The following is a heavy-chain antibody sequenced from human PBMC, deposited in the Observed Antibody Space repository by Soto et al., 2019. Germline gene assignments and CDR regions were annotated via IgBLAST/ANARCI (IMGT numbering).Heavy chain of an antibody. CDR2: FDPDEAET. CDR1: GYTLNEVA. Sequence: QVQLVQSGAEVKKPGASVKVSCKVSGYTLNEVAMHCVRQAPGKGLEWLGGFDPDEAETIYAQHFQGRVTMTEDTSTDTVYMELSSLRSEDTALYFCTTYHGDYNFDHWGQGTLVIVSS. CDR3: TTYHGDYNFDH. J-gene: IGHJ5*02. V-gene: IGHV1-24*01. D-gene: IGHD4-17*01.